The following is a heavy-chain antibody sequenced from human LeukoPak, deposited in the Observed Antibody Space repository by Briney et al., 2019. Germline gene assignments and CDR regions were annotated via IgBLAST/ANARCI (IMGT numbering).Heavy chain of an antibody. CDR1: GYTFTGYY. Sequence: ASVKVSCKASGYTFTGYYMHWVRQAPGQGLEWMGWTNPNSGGTNYAQKFQGRVTMTRDTSISTAYMELSRLRSDDTAVYYCARGVRKYYYDSSANDAFDIWGQGTMVTVSS. V-gene: IGHV1-2*02. CDR2: TNPNSGGT. CDR3: ARGVRKYYYDSSANDAFDI. J-gene: IGHJ3*02. D-gene: IGHD3-22*01.